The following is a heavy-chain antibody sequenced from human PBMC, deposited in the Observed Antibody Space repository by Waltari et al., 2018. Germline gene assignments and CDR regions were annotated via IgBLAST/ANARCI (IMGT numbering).Heavy chain of an antibody. CDR3: TRGSADDS. Sequence: EALLVQSGGGLIQPGGTLRPPCDAAGVNVNGNFMNWVRRAHGKGLQWVSTIYSGGKRFYADSVKGRFTLSRDDFTNILYLQMNSLRAEDTATYYCTRGSADDSWGQGTLVTVSS. CDR1: GVNVNGNF. CDR2: IYSGGKR. V-gene: IGHV3-53*01. J-gene: IGHJ4*02. D-gene: IGHD6-25*01.